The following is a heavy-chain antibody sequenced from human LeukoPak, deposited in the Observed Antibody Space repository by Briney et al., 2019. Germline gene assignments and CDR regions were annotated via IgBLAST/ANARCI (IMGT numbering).Heavy chain of an antibody. CDR3: ARASGSYYGALDY. CDR2: IIPIFGTA. D-gene: IGHD1-26*01. V-gene: IGHV1-69*05. CDR1: GGTFSSYA. J-gene: IGHJ4*02. Sequence: ASVKVSCTASGGTFSSYAISWVRQAPGQGLEWMGGIIPIFGTANYAQKFQGRVTITTDESTSTAYMELSSLRSEDTAVYYCARASGSYYGALDYWGQGTLVTVSS.